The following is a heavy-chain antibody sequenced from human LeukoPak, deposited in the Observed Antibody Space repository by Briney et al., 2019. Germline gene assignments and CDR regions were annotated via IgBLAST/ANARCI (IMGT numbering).Heavy chain of an antibody. CDR3: ARLLAYCGGDCYLGGGRFDY. V-gene: IGHV4-39*01. Sequence: SETLSLTCAVSGGSICSSSSYWGWPSHPPGRWLEWIGSIFVSGSTYYNPPLKSRFTFSANTPKNQFILKLSSVDAADTAVYCCARLLAYCGGDCYLGGGRFDYWGQGTLVTVSS. CDR1: GGSICSSSSY. CDR2: IFVSGST. J-gene: IGHJ4*02. D-gene: IGHD2-21*02.